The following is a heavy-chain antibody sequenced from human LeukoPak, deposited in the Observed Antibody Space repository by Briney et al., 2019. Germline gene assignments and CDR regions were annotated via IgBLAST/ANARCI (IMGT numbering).Heavy chain of an antibody. J-gene: IGHJ6*03. Sequence: SETLSLTCTVSGGSISSGSYYWSWIRQPAGKGLEWIGRIYTSGSTNYNPSLKSRVTISVDTSKNQFSLKLSSVTAADTAVYYCAREGYSSSWSYYYYHYMDVWGKGTTVTISS. CDR2: IYTSGST. CDR1: GGSISSGSYY. V-gene: IGHV4-61*02. D-gene: IGHD6-13*01. CDR3: AREGYSSSWSYYYYHYMDV.